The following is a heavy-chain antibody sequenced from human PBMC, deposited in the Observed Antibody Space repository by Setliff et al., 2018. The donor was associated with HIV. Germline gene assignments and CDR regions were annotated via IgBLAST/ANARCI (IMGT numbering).Heavy chain of an antibody. V-gene: IGHV5-10-1*01. Sequence: PGESLKISCEGSGYSFTSYWIGWVRPMPGKGLEWMARIDPDDPSDSYTKYSPSFHGHVTLSADKSISTAYLQWSTLNASDTAMYYCARHDYSDNSFDYWGQGTLVTVSS. CDR1: GYSFTSYW. CDR2: IDPDDPSDSYT. CDR3: ARHDYSDNSFDY. D-gene: IGHD4-17*01. J-gene: IGHJ4*02.